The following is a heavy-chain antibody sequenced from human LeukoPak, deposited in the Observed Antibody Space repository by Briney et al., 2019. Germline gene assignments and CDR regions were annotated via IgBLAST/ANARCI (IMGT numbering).Heavy chain of an antibody. V-gene: IGHV1-2*02. J-gene: IGHJ5*02. Sequence: ASVKVSCKASGYTFIGYYIHWVRQAPGQGLEWMGWINPNSGGTNYAQKFQGRVTMTRDTSISTAYMELSRLRSDDTAVYYCARDLSYCGSASCEANWFDPWGQGTLVTVSS. CDR3: ARDLSYCGSASCEANWFDP. CDR2: INPNSGGT. D-gene: IGHD2-2*01. CDR1: GYTFIGYY.